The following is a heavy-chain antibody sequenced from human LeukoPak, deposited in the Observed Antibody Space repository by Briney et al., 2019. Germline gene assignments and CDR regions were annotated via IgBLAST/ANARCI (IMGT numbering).Heavy chain of an antibody. J-gene: IGHJ6*02. V-gene: IGHV3-74*01. CDR2: INPDGSSI. Sequence: GGSLRLSCAVSGFTVNTYGMHWVRQVPGKGMGWVSYINPDGSSITYADSVKGRFTISRDRANTPLHLKMNSLRGEDTAVYYCARYLDFSVDVCGQGTTVIVSS. CDR3: ARYLDFSVDV. CDR1: GFTVNTYG. D-gene: IGHD3/OR15-3a*01.